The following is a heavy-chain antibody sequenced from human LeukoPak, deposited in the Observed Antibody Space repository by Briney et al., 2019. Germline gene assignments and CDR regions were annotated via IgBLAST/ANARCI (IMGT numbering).Heavy chain of an antibody. CDR3: ARLHTVTNEYYFDY. CDR2: IYYSGST. D-gene: IGHD4-17*01. J-gene: IGHJ4*02. V-gene: IGHV4-30-4*08. Sequence: SQTLSLTCTVSGGSISSGDYYWSWIRQPPGKGLEWIGYIYYSGSTYYNPSLKSRVTISVDTSKNQFSLKLSSVTAADTAVYYCARLHTVTNEYYFDYWGQGTLVTVSS. CDR1: GGSISSGDYY.